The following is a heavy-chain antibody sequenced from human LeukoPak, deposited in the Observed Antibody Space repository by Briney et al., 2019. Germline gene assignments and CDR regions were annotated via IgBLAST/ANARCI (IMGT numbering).Heavy chain of an antibody. J-gene: IGHJ4*02. CDR1: GFTFSSYS. Sequence: PGGSLRLSCAASGFTFSSYSMNWVRQAPGKGLEWASYISSSSTIYYADSVKGRFTISRDNAKNSLYLQMNSLRGEDTAVYYCARDHALLFDYWGQGTLVTVSS. V-gene: IGHV3-48*01. CDR2: ISSSSTI. CDR3: ARDHALLFDY. D-gene: IGHD3-10*01.